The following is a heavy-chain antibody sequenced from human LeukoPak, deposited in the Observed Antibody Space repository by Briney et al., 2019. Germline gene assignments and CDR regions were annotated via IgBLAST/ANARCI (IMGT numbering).Heavy chain of an antibody. CDR3: YGSGSYWDY. CDR2: IRNKANSYTT. CDR1: GFTFSDHY. J-gene: IGHJ4*02. D-gene: IGHD3-10*01. V-gene: IGHV3-72*01. Sequence: PGGSLRLSCAASGFTFSDHYMDWVRQAPGKGLEWVGRIRNKANSYTTEYAASVEGRFTISRDDSKNSLYLQMNSLRAEDTAVYYCYGSGSYWDYWGQGTLVTVSS.